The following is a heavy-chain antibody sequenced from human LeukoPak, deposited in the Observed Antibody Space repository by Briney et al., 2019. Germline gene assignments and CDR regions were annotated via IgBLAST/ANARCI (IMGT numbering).Heavy chain of an antibody. V-gene: IGHV3-30*18. CDR2: ISYDGSNK. CDR1: GFTFSSYG. CDR3: AKQYGDHYWYFDL. Sequence: PGRSLRLSCAASGFTFSSYGMHWVRQAPGKGLGWVAVISYDGSNKYYADSVKGRFTISRDNSKDTLYLQMNSLRAEDTAVYYCAKQYGDHYWYFDLWGRGTLVTVSS. D-gene: IGHD2-21*02. J-gene: IGHJ2*01.